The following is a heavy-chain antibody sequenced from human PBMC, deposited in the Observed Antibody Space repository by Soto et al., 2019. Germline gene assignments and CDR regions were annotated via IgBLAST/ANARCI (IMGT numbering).Heavy chain of an antibody. CDR3: ARGGGVGVAGSAPFDM. Sequence: QLHLVQSGAVVKKPGASVTVSCSASGYPVTAYYMHWVRQAPGRGLEWMGGINPATGAAKYTQTFRGRVTMTRDTSTSTVFMELGGLTSEDTAVFYWARGGGVGVAGSAPFDMWGQGTLVTVSS. V-gene: IGHV1-2*02. CDR2: INPATGAA. J-gene: IGHJ3*02. CDR1: GYPVTAYY. D-gene: IGHD3-3*01.